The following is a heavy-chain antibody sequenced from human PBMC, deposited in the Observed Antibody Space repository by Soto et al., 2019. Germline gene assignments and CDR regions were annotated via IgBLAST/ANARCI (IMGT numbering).Heavy chain of an antibody. CDR2: ISYDGSNK. J-gene: IGHJ4*02. Sequence: QVQLVESGGGVVQPGRSLRLSCAASGFTFSSYAMHWVRQAPGKGLEWVAVISYDGSNKYYADSVKGRFTISRDNSKNTLYLQMNSLRAEDTAEYYCARDPTIASDYWGQGTLVTVSS. D-gene: IGHD6-13*01. CDR1: GFTFSSYA. V-gene: IGHV3-30-3*01. CDR3: ARDPTIASDY.